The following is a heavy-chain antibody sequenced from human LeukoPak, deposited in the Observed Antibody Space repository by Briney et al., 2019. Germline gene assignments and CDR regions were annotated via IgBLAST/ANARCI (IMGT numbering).Heavy chain of an antibody. D-gene: IGHD3-3*01. V-gene: IGHV3-73*01. CDR1: GLTFVASA. Sequence: GGSLRLSCEASGLTFVASAVHWVRQASGKGLEWIGRIRSKTNNYATVYAASVKGRFSISRDDSKNTTFLHMNSLRIEDTAVYFCARENDFWSGYYIQYYRGLDVWGQGTTVSVSS. CDR2: IRSKTNNYAT. CDR3: ARENDFWSGYYIQYYRGLDV. J-gene: IGHJ6*02.